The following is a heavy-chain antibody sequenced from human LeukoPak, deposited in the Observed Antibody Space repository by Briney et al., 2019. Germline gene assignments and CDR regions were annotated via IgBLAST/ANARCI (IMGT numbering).Heavy chain of an antibody. Sequence: GGSLRLSCAASGFTFSSYAMSWVRQAPGKGVEWVSAISGSGGNKCYADSLKGPFTISRDNSKNTLYLQMNRLRAEDTAVYYCAKDLRAGYDFWSGYYAFDIWGQGTMVTVSS. D-gene: IGHD3-3*01. CDR1: GFTFSSYA. CDR3: AKDLRAGYDFWSGYYAFDI. V-gene: IGHV3-23*01. CDR2: ISGSGGNK. J-gene: IGHJ3*02.